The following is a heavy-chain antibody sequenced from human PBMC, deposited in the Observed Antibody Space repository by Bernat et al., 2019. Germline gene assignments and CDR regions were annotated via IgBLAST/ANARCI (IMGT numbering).Heavy chain of an antibody. CDR1: GFTFSSYA. J-gene: IGHJ6*02. V-gene: IGHV3-30-3*01. CDR3: ARDLGAAAGPYYYYGMDV. CDR2: ISYDGSNK. D-gene: IGHD6-13*01. Sequence: VQLVESGGGLVQPGGSLRLSCAASGFTFSSYAMHWVRQAPGKGLEWVAVISYDGSNKYYADSVKGRFTISRDNSKNTLYLQMNSLRAEDTAVHYCARDLGAAAGPYYYYGMDVWGQGTTVTVSS.